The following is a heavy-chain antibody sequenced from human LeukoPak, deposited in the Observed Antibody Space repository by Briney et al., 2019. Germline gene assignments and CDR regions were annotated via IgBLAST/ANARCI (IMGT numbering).Heavy chain of an antibody. J-gene: IGHJ5*02. CDR1: GGSVNSGSYY. V-gene: IGHV4-61*01. D-gene: IGHD3-10*01. CDR2: IYYSGST. CDR3: ARFYGSGFNWFDP. Sequence: SETLSLTCTVSGGSVNSGSYYWNWIRQPPGKGLEWIGYIYYSGSTYYNPSLKSRVTISVDTSKNQFSLKLSSVTAADTAVYYCARFYGSGFNWFDPWGQGTLVTVSS.